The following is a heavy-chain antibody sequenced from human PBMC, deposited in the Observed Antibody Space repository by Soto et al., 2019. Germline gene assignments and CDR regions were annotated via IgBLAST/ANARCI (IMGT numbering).Heavy chain of an antibody. D-gene: IGHD6-19*01. J-gene: IGHJ5*02. CDR3: AIRAVAGP. V-gene: IGHV3-7*01. CDR1: GFTFRSYW. Sequence: PGGFLRLSCAASGFTFRSYWMSWVRQAPGKGLEWVANIKEDGGEKYYVDSVKGRFIISRDNAKNSLYLQMNSQRGEDTAVYYCAIRAVAGPWGQGTLVTVS. CDR2: IKEDGGEK.